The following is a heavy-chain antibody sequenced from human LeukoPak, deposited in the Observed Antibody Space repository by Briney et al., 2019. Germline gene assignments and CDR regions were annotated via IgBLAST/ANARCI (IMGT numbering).Heavy chain of an antibody. CDR2: VYSDGDT. CDR1: GFTVSSSY. J-gene: IGHJ4*02. Sequence: GGSLRLSCAASGFTVSSSYMSWVRQAPGKGLEWVSVVYSDGDTYYPESVKGRFTISRDNSKNTLYLQMSSLRAEDTAVYYCAGDSLSPPQGDSWGQGTLVTVSS. D-gene: IGHD2/OR15-2a*01. CDR3: AGDSLSPPQGDS. V-gene: IGHV3-53*01.